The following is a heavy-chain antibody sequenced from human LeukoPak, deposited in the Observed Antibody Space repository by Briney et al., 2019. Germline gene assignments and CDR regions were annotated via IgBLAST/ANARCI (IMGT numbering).Heavy chain of an antibody. CDR2: ISYDGSNK. V-gene: IGHV3-30*18. D-gene: IGHD6-19*01. Sequence: GGSLRLSCAASGFTFSSYGMHWVRQAPGKGLEWVAVISYDGSNKYYADSVKRRFTISRDNSKNTLYLQMNSLRAEDTAVYYCAKEPRQWLAYYYDGMDVWGQGTTVTVSS. J-gene: IGHJ6*02. CDR1: GFTFSSYG. CDR3: AKEPRQWLAYYYDGMDV.